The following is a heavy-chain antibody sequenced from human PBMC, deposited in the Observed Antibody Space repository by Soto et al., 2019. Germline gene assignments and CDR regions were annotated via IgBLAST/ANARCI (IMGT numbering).Heavy chain of an antibody. J-gene: IGHJ4*02. CDR3: ARGPRYSYGPSDY. D-gene: IGHD5-18*01. CDR1: GGSFSGYY. Sequence: SETLSLTCAVYGGSFSGYYWSWIRQPPGKGLEWIGEINHSGSTNYNPSLKSRVTISIDTSKNQFSLKLTSVTAADTAVYYCARGPRYSYGPSDYWGQGTLVTVSS. V-gene: IGHV4-34*01. CDR2: INHSGST.